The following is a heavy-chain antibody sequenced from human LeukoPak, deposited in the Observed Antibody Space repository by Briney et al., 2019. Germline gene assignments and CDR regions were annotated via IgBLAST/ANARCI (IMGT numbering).Heavy chain of an antibody. CDR3: ARTPLITIGSGTFDI. J-gene: IGHJ3*02. Sequence: GGSLRLSCAASGFTFSSYGMNWVRQAPGKGLEWVSFISSSSSTIYYADSVKGRFTISRDNAKNSLYLQMNSLRVEDTAVYYCARTPLITIGSGTFDIWGQGTMVTVSS. V-gene: IGHV3-48*04. D-gene: IGHD2-15*01. CDR2: ISSSSSTI. CDR1: GFTFSSYG.